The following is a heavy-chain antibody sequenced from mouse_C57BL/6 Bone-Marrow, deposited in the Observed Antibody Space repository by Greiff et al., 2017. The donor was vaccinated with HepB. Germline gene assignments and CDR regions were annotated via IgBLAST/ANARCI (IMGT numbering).Heavy chain of an antibody. D-gene: IGHD2-4*01. CDR1: GYTFTDYY. Sequence: VQLQQSGPELVKPGASVKISCKASGYTFTDYYMNWVKQSHGKSLEWIGDINPNNGGTSYNQKFKGKATLTVDKSSSTAYMELRSLTSEDSAVYYWARIYYDYPWFAYWGQGTLVTVSA. CDR3: ARIYYDYPWFAY. J-gene: IGHJ3*01. V-gene: IGHV1-26*01. CDR2: INPNNGGT.